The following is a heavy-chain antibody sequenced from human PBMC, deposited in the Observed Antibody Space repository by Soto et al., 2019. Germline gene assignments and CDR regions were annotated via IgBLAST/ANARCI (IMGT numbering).Heavy chain of an antibody. CDR1: GLTFSRYA. CDR2: ISGSGGFT. V-gene: IGHV3-23*01. D-gene: IGHD3-16*01. J-gene: IGHJ6*03. Sequence: EVHLMESGGGLVQPGGSLRLSCAASGLTFSRYAMTWVRQAPGKGLEWVLGISGSGGFTYYADSVKGRFTISRDNSRDTVYLQMNSLKAEDTATYYCAKLRGATCLYYIDVWGKGTTVTVSS. CDR3: AKLRGATCLYYIDV.